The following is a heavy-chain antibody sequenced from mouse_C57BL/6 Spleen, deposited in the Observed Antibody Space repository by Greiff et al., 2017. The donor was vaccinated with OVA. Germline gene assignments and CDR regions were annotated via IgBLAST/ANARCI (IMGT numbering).Heavy chain of an antibody. J-gene: IGHJ2*01. CDR1: DSDVFPIAY. D-gene: IGHD1-1*01. Sequence: QVQLQQSGSELRSPGSSVKLSCKDFDSDVFPIAYMSWVRQQPGHGFEWVGGILPSIGRTIYGEMFEDKATLVADTLSHTAYLELNRLAYEDSAIYYCARGYYGSSRGDMDYWGQGTTLTVSS. CDR3: ARGYYGSSRGDMDY. CDR2: ILPSIGRT. V-gene: IGHV15-2*01.